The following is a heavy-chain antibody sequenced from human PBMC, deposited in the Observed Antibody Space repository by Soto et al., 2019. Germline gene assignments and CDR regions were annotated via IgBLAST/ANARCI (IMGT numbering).Heavy chain of an antibody. CDR3: ARERTGPYGFIDP. V-gene: IGHV3-21*05. J-gene: IGHJ5*02. D-gene: IGHD3-3*01. Sequence: TGGSLRLSCAASGFSFSDYSMNWARQAPGKGLEWISHISSSGSYIFHADSVKGRFTVSRDNAKNSLFLQMNSLRAEDSAVYYCARERTGPYGFIDPWGQGTQVTVSS. CDR1: GFSFSDYS. CDR2: ISSSGSYI.